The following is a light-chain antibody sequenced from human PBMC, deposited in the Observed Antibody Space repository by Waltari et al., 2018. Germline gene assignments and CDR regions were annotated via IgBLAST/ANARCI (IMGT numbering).Light chain of an antibody. CDR3: QQGNNYPLT. Sequence: IQMSQSPSSMSASVGDRVTISCRASQGISDSLHWYQQKPGKAPKLLIYYANSLASGVPSRFSGSGSGTEFTLTISSLQPEDFAIYYCQQGNNYPLTFGGGTKVEIK. CDR2: YAN. CDR1: QGISDS. V-gene: IGKV1D-13*01. J-gene: IGKJ4*01.